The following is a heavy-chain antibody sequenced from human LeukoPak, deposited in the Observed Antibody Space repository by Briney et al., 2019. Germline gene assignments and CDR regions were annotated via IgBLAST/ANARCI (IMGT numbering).Heavy chain of an antibody. V-gene: IGHV3-64*01. CDR2: ISSDGGTT. CDR3: ARAIHSSGYPPVDY. CDR1: GFTFSTYA. D-gene: IGHD3-22*01. J-gene: IGHJ4*02. Sequence: GGSLGLSCAASGFTFSTYAMHWVRQAPGKGLEFVSAISSDGGTTYHANSVKGRFTISRDNSKNTLYLQMGSLRAEDMAVYYCARAIHSSGYPPVDYWGQGTLVTVSS.